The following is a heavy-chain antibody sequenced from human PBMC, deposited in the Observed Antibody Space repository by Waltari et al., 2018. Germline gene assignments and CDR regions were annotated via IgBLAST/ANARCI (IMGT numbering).Heavy chain of an antibody. CDR2: IYHSGSN. J-gene: IGHJ4*02. Sequence: QVQLQESGPGLVKPSETLSLTCAVSGYSISSGYYWGWIRQPPGKGLEWIGSIYHSGSNYYNTSLKSRVTISVDTSKNQFSLKLSSVTAADTAVYYCARLVGATTGYFDYWGQGTLVTVSS. CDR3: ARLVGATTGYFDY. CDR1: GYSISSGYY. V-gene: IGHV4-38-2*01. D-gene: IGHD1-26*01.